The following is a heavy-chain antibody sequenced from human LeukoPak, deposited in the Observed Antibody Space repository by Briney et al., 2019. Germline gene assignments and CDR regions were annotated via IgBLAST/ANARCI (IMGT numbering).Heavy chain of an antibody. CDR1: GYSFTRYY. J-gene: IGHJ4*02. CDR2: INPSGGGT. D-gene: IGHD6-13*01. V-gene: IGHV1-46*01. CDR3: ARAPMGAAALY. Sequence: ASVKVSCKASGYSFTRYYIHWVRQAPGQGLEYMGIINPSGGGTLYTHKFQGRVTLTRDTSISTAYMELSSLRSDDTAFYYCARAPMGAAALYWGQGTLVTVSS.